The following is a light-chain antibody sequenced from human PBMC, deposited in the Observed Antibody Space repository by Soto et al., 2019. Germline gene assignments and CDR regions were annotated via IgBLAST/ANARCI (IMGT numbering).Light chain of an antibody. CDR2: GAS. Sequence: EIVMTQSPATLSVSPGERATLSCRASQSVSIDLAWYQQTPGQAPRLLIYGASTRATGIPVRFSGSASGTEFTLTISRLEPEDFAVYYCQQRRSWQVTFGQGTRLEIK. CDR3: QQRRSWQVT. J-gene: IGKJ5*01. V-gene: IGKV3-15*01. CDR1: QSVSID.